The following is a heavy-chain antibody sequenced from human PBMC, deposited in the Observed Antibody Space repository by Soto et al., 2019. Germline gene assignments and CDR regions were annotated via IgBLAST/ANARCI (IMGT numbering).Heavy chain of an antibody. CDR3: ASSSFLRSGDLFHGLDV. CDR1: GGSISSGYW. D-gene: IGHD3-10*01. V-gene: IGHV4-4*02. CDR2: IYHSGST. J-gene: IGHJ6*02. Sequence: PSETLSLTCAVSGGSISSGYWWSWVRQPPGKGLEWIGEIYHSGSTNYNPSLKSQLTISVDKSKNQFSLKLSSVTAADTAVYYCASSSFLRSGDLFHGLDVWGQGTTVTAP.